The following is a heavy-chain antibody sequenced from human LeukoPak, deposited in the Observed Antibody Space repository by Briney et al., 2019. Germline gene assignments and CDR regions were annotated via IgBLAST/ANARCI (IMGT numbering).Heavy chain of an antibody. CDR3: ARVWFGEFSIDY. D-gene: IGHD3-10*01. V-gene: IGHV3-66*01. J-gene: IGHJ4*02. Sequence: PGGSLRLSCAASGFTVSSNYMSWVRQAPGKGLEWVSVIYSGGSTYYADSVKGRFTISRDNSKSTLYLQMNSLRAEDTAVYYCARVWFGEFSIDYWGQGTLVTVSS. CDR1: GFTVSSNY. CDR2: IYSGGST.